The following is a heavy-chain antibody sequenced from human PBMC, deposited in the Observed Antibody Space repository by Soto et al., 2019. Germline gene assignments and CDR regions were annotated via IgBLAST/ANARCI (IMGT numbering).Heavy chain of an antibody. J-gene: IGHJ6*02. V-gene: IGHV3-23*01. CDR2: ISESGGST. CDR3: ARRLAAGMDV. Sequence: PGGSLRLSCAASGFTFSSYAMSWVRQAPGKGLEWVSTISESGGSTYYTDSVKGRFTISSDNSKNTLYLQMNSLRAEDTAMYYCARRLAAGMDVWGQGTTVTVSS. CDR1: GFTFSSYA. D-gene: IGHD6-13*01.